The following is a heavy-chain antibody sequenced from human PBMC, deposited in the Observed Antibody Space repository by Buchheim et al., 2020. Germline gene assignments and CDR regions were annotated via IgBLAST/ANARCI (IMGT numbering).Heavy chain of an antibody. V-gene: IGHV4-31*03. CDR2: IYYSGST. D-gene: IGHD2-2*01. Sequence: QLQLQESGPGLVKPSETLSLTCTVSGGSISSGGYYWSWIRQHPGKGLEWIGYIYYSGSTYYNPSLKSRVTISVDTSKNQFSLKLSSVTAADTAVYYCARSKSSTSWYPREYFQHWGQGTL. J-gene: IGHJ1*01. CDR3: ARSKSSTSWYPREYFQH. CDR1: GGSISSGGYY.